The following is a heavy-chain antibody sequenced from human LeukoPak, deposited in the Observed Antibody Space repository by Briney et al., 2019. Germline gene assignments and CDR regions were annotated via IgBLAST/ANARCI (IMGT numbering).Heavy chain of an antibody. CDR1: GYTFTSYD. CDR3: ARNVDTVTPKPPGLRY. CDR2: MNPNSGNT. J-gene: IGHJ4*02. Sequence: ASVKVSCKASGYTFTSYDINWVRQATGQGLEWMGWMNPNSGNTGYAQKFQGRVTMTRNTSISTAYMELSSLRSEDTAVYYCARNVDTVTPKPPGLRYWAQGTLVTVSS. D-gene: IGHD5-18*01. V-gene: IGHV1-8*01.